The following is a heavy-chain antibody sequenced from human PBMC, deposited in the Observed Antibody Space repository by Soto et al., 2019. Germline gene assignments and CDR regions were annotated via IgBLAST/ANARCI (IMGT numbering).Heavy chain of an antibody. J-gene: IGHJ5*02. Sequence: ASVKVSCKASGYTFTSYGISWVRQAPGQGLEWMGWISAYNGNTNYAQKLQGRVTMTTDTSTSTAYMELRSLRSDDTAVYYCARVTGGDLTPLSWFDPWGQGTLVTVSS. CDR2: ISAYNGNT. D-gene: IGHD2-21*02. V-gene: IGHV1-18*01. CDR1: GYTFTSYG. CDR3: ARVTGGDLTPLSWFDP.